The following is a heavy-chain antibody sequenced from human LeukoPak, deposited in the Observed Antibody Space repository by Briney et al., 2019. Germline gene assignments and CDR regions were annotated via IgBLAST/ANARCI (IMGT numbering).Heavy chain of an antibody. CDR2: ISGSGGST. D-gene: IGHD6-13*01. Sequence: GGSLRLSCAASGFTFSSYAMSWVRQAPGKGLEWVSAISGSGGSTYYADSVKGRFTISRDNSENTLYLQMNSLRAEDTAVYYCARGVEAAGLYYYYYYGMDVWGQGTTVTVSS. J-gene: IGHJ6*02. CDR3: ARGVEAAGLYYYYYYGMDV. CDR1: GFTFSSYA. V-gene: IGHV3-23*01.